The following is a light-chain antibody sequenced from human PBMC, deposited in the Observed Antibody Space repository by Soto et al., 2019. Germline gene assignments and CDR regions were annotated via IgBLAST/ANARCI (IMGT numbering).Light chain of an antibody. CDR2: DAS. J-gene: IGKJ1*01. V-gene: IGKV3-11*01. CDR1: QNVSNH. Sequence: EIVLTQSPATLSLSPGERATLSCRASQNVSNHLAWYQQKPGQAPRLLIYDASNRATGIPARFSASGSGTDFTLTISSLEPEDFAVYYCQQRSNWWTFGPGTKVEIE. CDR3: QQRSNWWT.